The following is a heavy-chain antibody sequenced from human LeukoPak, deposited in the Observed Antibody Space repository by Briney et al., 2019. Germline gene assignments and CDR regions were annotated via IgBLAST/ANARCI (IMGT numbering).Heavy chain of an antibody. V-gene: IGHV4-59*01. Sequence: ETLSLTCTVSGGSISSYYWSWIRQPPGKGLEWIGYIYYSGSTNYNPSLKSRVTISVDTSKNQFSLKLSSVTAADMAVYYCARMYYYGSGTSSLVYFDYWGQGTLVTVSS. CDR3: ARMYYYGSGTSSLVYFDY. CDR2: IYYSGST. CDR1: GGSISSYY. J-gene: IGHJ4*02. D-gene: IGHD3-10*01.